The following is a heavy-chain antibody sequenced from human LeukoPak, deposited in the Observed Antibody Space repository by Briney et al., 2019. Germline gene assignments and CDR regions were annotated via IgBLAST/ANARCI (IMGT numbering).Heavy chain of an antibody. CDR2: ISGSGGST. Sequence: GGSLRLSCAASGFTFSSYAMSWVRQAPGKGLEWVSAISGSGGSTYYADSVKGRFTISRDNAKNSLYLQMNSLRAEDTALYYCAKDQTAVAGSGGAFDIWGQGTMVTVSS. D-gene: IGHD6-19*01. V-gene: IGHV3-23*01. J-gene: IGHJ3*02. CDR3: AKDQTAVAGSGGAFDI. CDR1: GFTFSSYA.